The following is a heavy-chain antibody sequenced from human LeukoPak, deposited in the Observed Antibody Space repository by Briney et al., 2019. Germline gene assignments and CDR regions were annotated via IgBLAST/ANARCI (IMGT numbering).Heavy chain of an antibody. CDR3: ARGGVDYYGSGTYYLMYYFDY. Sequence: GGSLRLSCAASEFTFSTYSMNWVRQAPGKGLEWVSSISSGSTYIYYADSVKGRFTISRDNAKNSVYLKMNSLRAEDTAVYFCARGGVDYYGSGTYYLMYYFDYWGQGALVTVSS. V-gene: IGHV3-21*04. D-gene: IGHD3-10*01. CDR1: EFTFSTYS. J-gene: IGHJ4*02. CDR2: ISSGSTYI.